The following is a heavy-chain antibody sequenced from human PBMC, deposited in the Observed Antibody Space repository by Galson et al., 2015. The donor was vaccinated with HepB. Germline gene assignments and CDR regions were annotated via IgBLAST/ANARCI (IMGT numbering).Heavy chain of an antibody. CDR1: GFTFSSYA. CDR2: ISGSGGST. D-gene: IGHD3-9*01. CDR3: AKGPSDILTGPGWYFDL. J-gene: IGHJ2*01. Sequence: SLRLSCAASGFTFSSYAMSWVRQAPGKGLEWVSGISGSGGSTYYAESVKGRFTISRDNSKNTLYLQMNSLRAEDTAVYYCAKGPSDILTGPGWYFDLWGRGTLVTVSS. V-gene: IGHV3-23*01.